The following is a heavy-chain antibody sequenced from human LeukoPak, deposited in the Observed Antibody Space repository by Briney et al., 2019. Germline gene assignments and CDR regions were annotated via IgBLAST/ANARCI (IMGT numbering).Heavy chain of an antibody. J-gene: IGHJ4*02. D-gene: IGHD6-19*01. V-gene: IGHV3-23*01. CDR2: ITATGDTA. Sequence: GGSLRLSCVASGFTFTKCAMSWIRQAPGKGLEWVAIITATGDTAYYADSVKGRFTISRDNSRNTVYMQMDSLRVEDTAIYYCAGDRNSDWYSPLDYWGQGSQVTVSP. CDR3: AGDRNSDWYSPLDY. CDR1: GFTFTKCA.